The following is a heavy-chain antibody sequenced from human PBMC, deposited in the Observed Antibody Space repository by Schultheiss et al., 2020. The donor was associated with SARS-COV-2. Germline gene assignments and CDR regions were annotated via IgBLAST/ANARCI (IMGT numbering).Heavy chain of an antibody. D-gene: IGHD1-26*01. Sequence: GESLKISCQGSGYTFTNYWIGWVRQMPGKGLEWMGIIFPGDSDTRYSPSFQGQVTISADRSITTAYLQWGSLKASDTAMYYCARHEDGAPFDYWGQGTLVTVSS. V-gene: IGHV5-51*01. CDR3: ARHEDGAPFDY. CDR1: GYTFTNYW. CDR2: IFPGDSDT. J-gene: IGHJ4*02.